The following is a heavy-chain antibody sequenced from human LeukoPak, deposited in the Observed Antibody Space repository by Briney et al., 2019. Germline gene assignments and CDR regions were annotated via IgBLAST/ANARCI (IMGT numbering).Heavy chain of an antibody. J-gene: IGHJ4*02. CDR2: VDYTGSA. CDR3: ARRYNESPRDIRIDQ. D-gene: IGHD1-1*01. V-gene: IGHV4-59*01. Sequence: SETLSLTGTVSAGSISVYHWSWMRQPAGKGLEWIAYVDYTGSANYNPSLKSRVSISLDTSKNQFSLQLRSVTAADTAVYYCARRYNESPRDIRIDQWGQRTLVTVSS. CDR1: AGSISVYH.